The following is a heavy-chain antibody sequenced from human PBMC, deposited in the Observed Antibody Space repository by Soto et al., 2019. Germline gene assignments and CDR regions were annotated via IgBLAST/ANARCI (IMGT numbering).Heavy chain of an antibody. V-gene: IGHV3-13*01. CDR1: GFTFSSYD. Sequence: EVQLVESGGGLVQPGGSLRLSCAASGFTFSSYDMYWARQATGKGLEWVSTIGTAGDKYYPGSVKGRFTRSRENAKNSLYLKMHSLRAEDTAVYYCERGRTTVVTPIDYWGQGTLVTVSS. J-gene: IGHJ4*02. CDR3: ERGRTTVVTPIDY. CDR2: IGTAGDK. D-gene: IGHD4-17*01.